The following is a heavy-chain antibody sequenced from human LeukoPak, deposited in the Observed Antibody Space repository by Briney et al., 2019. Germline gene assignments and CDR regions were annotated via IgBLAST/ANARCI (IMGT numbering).Heavy chain of an antibody. V-gene: IGHV4-59*01. J-gene: IGHJ3*02. Sequence: SETLSLTCTVSGGSISSYYWSWIRQPPGKGLEWIGYIYYSGSTNYNPSLKSRVTISVDTSKNQFSLKLSSVTAADTAVYYCARGGWYYDSSGAFAFDIWGQGTMVTVSS. CDR1: GGSISSYY. CDR3: ARGGWYYDSSGAFAFDI. CDR2: IYYSGST. D-gene: IGHD3-22*01.